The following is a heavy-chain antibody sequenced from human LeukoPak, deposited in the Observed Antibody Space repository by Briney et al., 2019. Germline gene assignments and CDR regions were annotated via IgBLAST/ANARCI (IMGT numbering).Heavy chain of an antibody. V-gene: IGHV3-53*01. Sequence: GGSLRLSCAASGFTVSSHYVTWVRQAPGKGLEWVSVIYSGFSADYADSVKGRFTISRDNSKNTLYLQMNSLRAEDTAVYYCAKEQKSQVGVYFDSWGQGTLVTVSS. CDR3: AKEQKSQVGVYFDS. CDR1: GFTVSSHY. D-gene: IGHD2-15*01. J-gene: IGHJ4*02. CDR2: IYSGFSA.